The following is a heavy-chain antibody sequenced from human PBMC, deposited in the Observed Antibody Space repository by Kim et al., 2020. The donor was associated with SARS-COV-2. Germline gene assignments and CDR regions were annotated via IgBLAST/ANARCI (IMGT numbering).Heavy chain of an antibody. J-gene: IGHJ5*02. CDR2: ISAYNGNT. CDR1: GYTFTSYG. V-gene: IGHV1-18*01. D-gene: IGHD5-18*01. Sequence: ASVKVSCKASGYTFTSYGISWVRQAPGQGLEWMGWISAYNGNTNYAQKLQGRVTMTTDTSTSTAYMELRSLRSDDTAVYYCARGGYLDSYGYFWFDPWGQGTLVTVSS. CDR3: ARGGYLDSYGYFWFDP.